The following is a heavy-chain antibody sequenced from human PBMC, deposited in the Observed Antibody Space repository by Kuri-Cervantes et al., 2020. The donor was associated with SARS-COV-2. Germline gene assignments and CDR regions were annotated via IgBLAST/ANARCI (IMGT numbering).Heavy chain of an antibody. CDR2: ISFDGAKE. J-gene: IGHJ4*02. CDR3: ARGPYYDFWSVYGPFDD. Sequence: GESLKISCAASGFTFSDYYMNWVRQAPGKGLEWVTVISFDGAKEHYADSVRGRFTISRDNSRNTLYLQMSGLRPEDSAVYFCARGPYYDFWSVYGPFDDWGQGTLVTVSS. D-gene: IGHD3-3*01. CDR1: GFTFSDYY. V-gene: IGHV3-30*03.